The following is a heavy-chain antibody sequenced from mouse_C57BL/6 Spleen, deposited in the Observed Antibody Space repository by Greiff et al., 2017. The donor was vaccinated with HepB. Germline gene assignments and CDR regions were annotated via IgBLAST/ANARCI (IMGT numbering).Heavy chain of an antibody. V-gene: IGHV5-4*01. CDR3: ARDKGDLGDYLYYAMDS. D-gene: IGHD2-4*01. J-gene: IGHJ4*01. CDR1: GFTFSSYA. CDR2: ISDGGSYT. Sequence: DVRLVESGGGLVKPGGSLKLSCAASGFTFSSYAMSWVRQTPEKRLEWVATISDGGSYTYYPDNVKGRFTISRDNAKNNLYLQMSHLKSEDTAMYYCARDKGDLGDYLYYAMDSWGQGTSVTVSS.